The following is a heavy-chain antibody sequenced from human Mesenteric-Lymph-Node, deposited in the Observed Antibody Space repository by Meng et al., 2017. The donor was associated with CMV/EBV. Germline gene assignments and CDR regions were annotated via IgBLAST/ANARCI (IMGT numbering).Heavy chain of an antibody. Sequence: GESLKISCLVSGFTFTNYEINWVRQAPGKGLEWVAFIRYDGSNKYYADSVKGRFIISRDNSKNTLYLQMNSLRAEDTAVYYCAKLIFGVLVIGGLGGFDIWGQGTMVTVSS. V-gene: IGHV3-30*02. D-gene: IGHD3-22*01. J-gene: IGHJ3*02. CDR2: IRYDGSNK. CDR1: GFTFTNYE. CDR3: AKLIFGVLVIGGLGGFDI.